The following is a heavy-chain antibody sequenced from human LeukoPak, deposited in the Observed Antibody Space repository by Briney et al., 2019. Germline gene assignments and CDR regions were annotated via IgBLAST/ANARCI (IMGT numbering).Heavy chain of an antibody. CDR3: AREPHYGSGSYSPYYYYMDV. D-gene: IGHD3-10*01. V-gene: IGHV4-34*01. CDR2: INHSGST. J-gene: IGHJ6*03. CDR1: GGSFSGCY. Sequence: PSETLSLTCAVYGGSFSGCYWSWIRQPPGKGLEWIGEINHSGSTNYNPSLKSRVTISVDTSKNQFSLKLSSVTAADTAVYYCAREPHYGSGSYSPYYYYMDVWGKGTTVTVSS.